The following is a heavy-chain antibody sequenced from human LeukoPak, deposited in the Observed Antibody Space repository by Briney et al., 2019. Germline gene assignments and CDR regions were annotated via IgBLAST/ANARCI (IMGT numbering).Heavy chain of an antibody. V-gene: IGHV3-48*01. CDR2: ISSSSSTI. J-gene: IGHJ4*02. Sequence: GGSLRLSCAASGFTFSSYSMNWVRQAPGKGLEWVSYISSSSSTIYYADSVKGRFTISRDNAKNSLYLQMNSLRAEDTAVYYCAKVEDFWSGYYSYLNFDYWGQGTLVTVSS. CDR3: AKVEDFWSGYYSYLNFDY. D-gene: IGHD3-3*01. CDR1: GFTFSSYS.